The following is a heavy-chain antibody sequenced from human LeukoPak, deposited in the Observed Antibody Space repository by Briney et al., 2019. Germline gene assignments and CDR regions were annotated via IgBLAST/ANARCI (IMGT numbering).Heavy chain of an antibody. J-gene: IGHJ4*02. CDR3: AGGSSSWYAGGFDY. D-gene: IGHD6-13*01. CDR1: GYTFTSYA. Sequence: ASVKVSCKASGYTFTSYAMNWVRQAPGQGLEWMGSINTNTGNPTYARGFTGRFVFSLDTSVSTAYLQISSLKAEDTAVYYCAGGSSSWYAGGFDYWGQGTLVAVSS. V-gene: IGHV7-4-1*02. CDR2: INTNTGNP.